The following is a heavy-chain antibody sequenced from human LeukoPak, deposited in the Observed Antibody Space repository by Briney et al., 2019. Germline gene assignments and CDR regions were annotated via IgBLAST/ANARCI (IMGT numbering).Heavy chain of an antibody. CDR1: GGTFSSYA. CDR3: ARDPGAYGDGCDY. CDR2: IIPIFGTA. D-gene: IGHD4-17*01. J-gene: IGHJ4*02. Sequence: ASVKVSCKASGGTFSSYAISWVRQAPGQGLEWMGGIIPIFGTANYAQKFQGRVTITADESTSTAYMELSSLRSDDTAVYYCARDPGAYGDGCDYWGQGTLVTVSS. V-gene: IGHV1-69*13.